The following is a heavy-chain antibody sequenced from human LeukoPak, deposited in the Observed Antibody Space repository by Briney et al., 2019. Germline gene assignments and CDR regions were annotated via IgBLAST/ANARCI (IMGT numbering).Heavy chain of an antibody. CDR3: VTGDYFDY. J-gene: IGHJ4*02. V-gene: IGHV1-2*04. Sequence: ASVKVSCKASGYIFSGYYMHWVRQAPGQGLEWVERINPDTGDPNYARKFRGWVTITTDTSISSGYMELSRLKSDDTAVYYCVTGDYFDYWGQGTLVIVSS. CDR2: INPDTGDP. CDR1: GYIFSGYY.